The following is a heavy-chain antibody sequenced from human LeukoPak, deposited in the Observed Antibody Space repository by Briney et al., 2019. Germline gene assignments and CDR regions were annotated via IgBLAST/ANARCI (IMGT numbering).Heavy chain of an antibody. CDR1: GFTFSDCW. CDR2: IKQDGSQR. D-gene: IGHD6-6*01. V-gene: IGHV3-7*01. CDR3: ARRGGSSSRRSPIDY. Sequence: GGSLRLSCTASGFTFSDCWMTWVRQAPGKGPEWVANIKQDGSQRYYVDSVRGRFTISRDNAKNSLFLQMNGLRAEDTAVYYCARRGGSSSRRSPIDYWGQGTLVTVSS. J-gene: IGHJ4*02.